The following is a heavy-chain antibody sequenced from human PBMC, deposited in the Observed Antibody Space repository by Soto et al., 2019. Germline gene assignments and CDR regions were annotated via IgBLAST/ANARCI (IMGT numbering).Heavy chain of an antibody. V-gene: IGHV3-23*01. Sequence: LRLSCAASGFTFSSYAMSWVRQAPGKGLEWVSAISGSGGSTYYADPVKGRFTISRDNSKNTLYLQMNSLRAEDTAVYYCAKDPTDPQYTTSMDVWGQGTTVTVSS. J-gene: IGHJ6*02. CDR2: ISGSGGST. D-gene: IGHD2-2*02. CDR1: GFTFSSYA. CDR3: AKDPTDPQYTTSMDV.